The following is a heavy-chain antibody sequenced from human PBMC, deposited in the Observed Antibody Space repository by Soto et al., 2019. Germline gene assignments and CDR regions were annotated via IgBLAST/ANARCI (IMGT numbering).Heavy chain of an antibody. CDR2: ISYDGSNK. CDR1: GFTFSSYG. J-gene: IGHJ4*02. Sequence: QVXXXXSXXGVXQPGXSLXXXCAASGFTFSSYGMXXXRQXPGXXXEWVAVISYDGSNKYYADSVKGRFTISRDNSKNXLYXXMNSLRAEDTAVYYCAKDLGTVDTAMLSWGQGTLVTVSS. D-gene: IGHD5-18*01. V-gene: IGHV3-30*18. CDR3: AKDLGTVDTAMLS.